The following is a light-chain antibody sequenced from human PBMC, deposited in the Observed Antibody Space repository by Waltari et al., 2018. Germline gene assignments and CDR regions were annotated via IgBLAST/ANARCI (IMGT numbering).Light chain of an antibody. CDR3: SSYTNTGTRV. J-gene: IGLJ3*02. Sequence: QSALTQPASVSGSPGQSITISCTGTSSDVGGYNYVSWYQQHPGKAPHIMIYDVSNRASGVSNRFSGSKSGNTASLTISGLQAEDEADFYCSSYTNTGTRVFGGGTKLTVL. CDR2: DVS. CDR1: SSDVGGYNY. V-gene: IGLV2-14*03.